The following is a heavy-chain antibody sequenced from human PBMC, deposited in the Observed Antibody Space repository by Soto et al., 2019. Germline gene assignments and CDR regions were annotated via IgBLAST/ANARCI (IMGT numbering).Heavy chain of an antibody. V-gene: IGHV4-30-4*01. CDR1: GGSISSGGYY. Sequence: SETLSLTCTVSGGSISSGGYYWSWIRQPPGKGLEWIGYIYYSGSTYYNPSLKSRVTISVDTSKNQFSLKLSSVTAADTAVYYCASNTYYDFWSVYSNYWGQGTLVTVSS. D-gene: IGHD3-3*01. J-gene: IGHJ4*02. CDR3: ASNTYYDFWSVYSNY. CDR2: IYYSGST.